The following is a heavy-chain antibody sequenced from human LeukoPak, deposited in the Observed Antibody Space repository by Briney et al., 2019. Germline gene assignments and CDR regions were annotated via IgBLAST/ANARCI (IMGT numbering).Heavy chain of an antibody. Sequence: GGSLRLSCAASGFAFSSYAMSWVRQAPGKGLEWVSAISFSGGSTYYADSVKGRFTISRDNSKNTLDLQMNSLRAEDTAVYYCAKVMATIPLYGMDVWGQRTTVTVSS. V-gene: IGHV3-23*01. CDR1: GFAFSSYA. CDR2: ISFSGGST. D-gene: IGHD5-24*01. J-gene: IGHJ6*02. CDR3: AKVMATIPLYGMDV.